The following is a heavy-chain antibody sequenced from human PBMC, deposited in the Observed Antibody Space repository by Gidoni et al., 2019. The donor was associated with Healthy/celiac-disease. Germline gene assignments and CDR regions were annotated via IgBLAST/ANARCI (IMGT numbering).Heavy chain of an antibody. D-gene: IGHD4-17*01. CDR1: GFTYSGYA. V-gene: IGHV3-30-3*01. CDR3: ARNDYGDYTGQWNAFDI. J-gene: IGHJ3*02. CDR2: ISYDGSNK. Sequence: QVQLVESGGGGLRPGGCLRLSCAASGFTYSGYAMHWVRQAPGKGLEWVAVISYDGSNKYYADSVKGRFTISRDNSKNTLYLQMNSLRAEDTAVYYCARNDYGDYTGQWNAFDIWGQGTMVTVSS.